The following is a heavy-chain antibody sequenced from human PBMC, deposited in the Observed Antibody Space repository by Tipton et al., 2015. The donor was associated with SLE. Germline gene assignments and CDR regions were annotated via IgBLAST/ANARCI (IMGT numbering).Heavy chain of an antibody. CDR3: AGSPVCDFWRKS. V-gene: IGHV4-61*02. CDR2: IYASGYT. D-gene: IGHD3-3*01. Sequence: TLSLTCTVSGYSISSGSYFWSWIRQPAGKGLEWIGRIYASGYTNYNPSLKSRVTMSVDMSKNLFSLKLSSVTAADTALYYCAGSPVCDFWRKSWGQGTLGSVS. J-gene: IGHJ5*02. CDR1: GYSISSGSYF.